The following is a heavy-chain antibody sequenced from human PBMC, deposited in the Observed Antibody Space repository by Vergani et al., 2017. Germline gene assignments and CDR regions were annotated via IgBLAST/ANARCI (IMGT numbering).Heavy chain of an antibody. CDR1: GYTFTSYA. V-gene: IGHV7-4-1*01. CDR2: INTNTAHP. Sequence: QVQLVQSGSELKKPGASVKVSCKASGYTFTSYAMHWVRQAPGQGREWMGWINTNTAHPTYAQGFTGRVVFSLDTPVSTAYLQIRSLKAEDTAVYYCARAPWGDWYFDVWGRGTLVTVSS. J-gene: IGHJ2*01. D-gene: IGHD3-16*01. CDR3: ARAPWGDWYFDV.